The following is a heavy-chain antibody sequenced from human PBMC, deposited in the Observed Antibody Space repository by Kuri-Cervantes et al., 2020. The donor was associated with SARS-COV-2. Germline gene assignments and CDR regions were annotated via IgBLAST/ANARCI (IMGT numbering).Heavy chain of an antibody. V-gene: IGHV3-43*01. J-gene: IGHJ6*02. Sequence: GGSLRLSCATFGFTFDDYTMYWVRQTPGKGLEWVSLISWDGGTTLYADSVRGRFITSRDNSKNSLHLQMNSLRSEDTALYYCAKGGRGCSSTSCSARDPAFHNFGLNVWGQGTTVTVSS. CDR2: ISWDGGTT. CDR3: AKGGRGCSSTSCSARDPAFHNFGLNV. CDR1: GFTFDDYT. D-gene: IGHD2-2*01.